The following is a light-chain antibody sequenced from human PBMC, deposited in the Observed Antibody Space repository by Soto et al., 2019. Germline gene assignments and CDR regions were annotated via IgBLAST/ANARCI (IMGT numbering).Light chain of an antibody. CDR3: QQYGSSGT. CDR2: GAS. Sequence: EVVLTQSPATLSVSPGAGATLSCRASQSVSNNYLAWYQQKPGQAPRLLIYGASNRATGIPDRFSGSGSGTDFTLTISRLEPEDFAVYYCQQYGSSGTFGQGTKVDIK. CDR1: QSVSNNY. V-gene: IGKV3-20*01. J-gene: IGKJ1*01.